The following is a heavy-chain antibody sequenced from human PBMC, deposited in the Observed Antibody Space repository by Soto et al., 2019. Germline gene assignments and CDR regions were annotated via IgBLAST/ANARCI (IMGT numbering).Heavy chain of an antibody. CDR3: ARGRFGRITMVRGAQRYNWFDP. V-gene: IGHV1-8*01. D-gene: IGHD3-10*01. CDR2: MNPNSGNT. Sequence: ASVKVSCKASGYTFTSYDINWVRQATGQGLEWMGWMNPNSGNTGYAQKFQGRVNMTRNTSISTAYMELSSLRSEDTAVYYCARGRFGRITMVRGAQRYNWFDPWGQGTLVTVSS. J-gene: IGHJ5*02. CDR1: GYTFTSYD.